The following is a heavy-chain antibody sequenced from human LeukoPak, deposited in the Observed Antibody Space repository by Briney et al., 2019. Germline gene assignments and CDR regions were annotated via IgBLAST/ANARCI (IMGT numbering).Heavy chain of an antibody. J-gene: IGHJ3*02. Sequence: GRSLRLSCAASGFTFTSYAMSWVRQAPGKGLVWVSRINSDGLITNYADSVKGRFTVSRDNPKNTLYLQMNSLRVEDTTVYYCVREGGGSFLDSFDIWGQGKLVTVSS. CDR2: INSDGLIT. D-gene: IGHD2-15*01. V-gene: IGHV3-74*01. CDR1: GFTFTSYA. CDR3: VREGGGSFLDSFDI.